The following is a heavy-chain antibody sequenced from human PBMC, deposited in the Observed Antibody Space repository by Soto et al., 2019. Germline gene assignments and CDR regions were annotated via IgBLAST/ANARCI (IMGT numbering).Heavy chain of an antibody. J-gene: IGHJ4*03. CDR1: GFTFSIYW. Sequence: PVWSLRLSFAASGFTFSIYWMSWVRQAPGKGLEWVANIKQDGSEKYYVDSVKGRFAISRDNAKNSLYLQMNSLRAEDTAVYYCARDRGYDPQEYYYNAMAGWGQGHMVTVAS. CDR3: ARDRGYDPQEYYYNAMAG. V-gene: IGHV3-7*03. D-gene: IGHD3-10*01. CDR2: IKQDGSEK.